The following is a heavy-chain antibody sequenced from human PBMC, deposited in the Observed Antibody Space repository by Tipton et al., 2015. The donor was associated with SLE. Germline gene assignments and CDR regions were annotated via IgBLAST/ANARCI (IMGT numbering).Heavy chain of an antibody. CDR3: ARDRGYDFWSGYAY. CDR2: IYSDGSST. D-gene: IGHD3-3*01. V-gene: IGHV3-74*03. Sequence: SLRLSCEASGFTFSTYWMHWVRQGPGKGLVWVSRIYSDGSSTKYADSVKGRFTISRDNAKNMLYLQMNSLRAEDTAVYYCARDRGYDFWSGYAYWGQGTLVTVSS. J-gene: IGHJ4*02. CDR1: GFTFSTYW.